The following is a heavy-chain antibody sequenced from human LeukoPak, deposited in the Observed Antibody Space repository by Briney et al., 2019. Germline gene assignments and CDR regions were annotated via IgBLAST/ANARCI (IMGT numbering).Heavy chain of an antibody. CDR2: IGGSGDTT. CDR1: GFTFSSYG. D-gene: IGHD3-10*01. Sequence: GGTLRLSCSTSGFTFSSYGMSWVRQAPGKGLEWVSAIGGSGDTTFYSDSVKGRFTISRDNSKSTLYLQMNSLRAEDTAIYYCAKDLLRDRWFGESWGQGTLVTVSS. V-gene: IGHV3-23*01. J-gene: IGHJ5*02. CDR3: AKDLLRDRWFGES.